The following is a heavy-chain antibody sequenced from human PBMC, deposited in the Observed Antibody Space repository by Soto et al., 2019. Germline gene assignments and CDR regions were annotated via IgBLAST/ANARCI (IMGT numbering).Heavy chain of an antibody. CDR3: ARADYSKIAY. Sequence: SETLSLTCTISGGSINNYYGSWIRQPPGRGLEWIGHIYYSGGTSFSPSLKSRVTISVDTSKNQFSLKLSSVTAADTAVYYCARADYSKIAYWGQGTLVTVSS. V-gene: IGHV4-59*01. J-gene: IGHJ4*02. CDR2: IYYSGGT. D-gene: IGHD4-4*01. CDR1: GGSINNYY.